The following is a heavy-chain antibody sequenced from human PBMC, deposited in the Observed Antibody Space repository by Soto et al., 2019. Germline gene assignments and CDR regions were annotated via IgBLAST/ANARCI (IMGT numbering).Heavy chain of an antibody. D-gene: IGHD3-10*01. CDR2: IIPFIGTS. CDR1: GDTLSNSA. CDR3: ARGGPTSVYFDH. Sequence: QVQLVQSGAEVKKPGSSVKVSCKASGDTLSNSAIGWVRQAPGQGLEWMGGIIPFIGTSDYAQKFQGRITISADESMRTAYLELSSLRSEDAAVYYCARGGPTSVYFDHWGQGTLITVSS. J-gene: IGHJ4*02. V-gene: IGHV1-69*12.